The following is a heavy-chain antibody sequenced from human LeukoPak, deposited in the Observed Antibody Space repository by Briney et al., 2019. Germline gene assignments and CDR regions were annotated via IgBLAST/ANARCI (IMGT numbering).Heavy chain of an antibody. CDR2: IKSKTDGGTT. Sequence: PGGSLRLSCAASGFTFSNAWMSWVRQAPGKGLEWVGRIKSKTDGGTTDYAAPVKGRFTISRDDSKNTLYLQMNSLKTEDTAVYYCTTDQFIYYDSSGYYYKTEYFQHWGQGILVTVSS. J-gene: IGHJ1*01. V-gene: IGHV3-15*01. CDR1: GFTFSNAW. CDR3: TTDQFIYYDSSGYYYKTEYFQH. D-gene: IGHD3-22*01.